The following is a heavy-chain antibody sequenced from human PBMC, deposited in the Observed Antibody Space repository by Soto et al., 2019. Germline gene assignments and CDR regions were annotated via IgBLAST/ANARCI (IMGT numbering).Heavy chain of an antibody. J-gene: IGHJ6*03. CDR1: GGSFSGYY. D-gene: IGHD2-2*02. Sequence: SETLSLTCAVYGGSFSGYYWSWIRQPPGKGLEWIGEINHSGSTNYNPSLKSRVTISVDTSKNQFSLKLSSVTAADTAVYYCALVVPAAIDYYYMDVWGKGTTVTAP. CDR2: INHSGST. CDR3: ALVVPAAIDYYYMDV. V-gene: IGHV4-34*01.